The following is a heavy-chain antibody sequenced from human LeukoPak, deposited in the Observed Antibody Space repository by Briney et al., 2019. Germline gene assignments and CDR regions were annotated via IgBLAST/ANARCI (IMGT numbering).Heavy chain of an antibody. Sequence: SETLSLTCTVSGGSISSGGYYWSWIRQHPGKGLEWIGYIYYSGSTNYNPSLKSRVTISVDTSKNQFSLKLSSVTAADTAVYYCAGSHVPAAILGVWFDPWGQGTLVTVSS. CDR3: AGSHVPAAILGVWFDP. V-gene: IGHV4-61*08. CDR1: GGSISSGGYY. D-gene: IGHD2-2*02. J-gene: IGHJ5*02. CDR2: IYYSGST.